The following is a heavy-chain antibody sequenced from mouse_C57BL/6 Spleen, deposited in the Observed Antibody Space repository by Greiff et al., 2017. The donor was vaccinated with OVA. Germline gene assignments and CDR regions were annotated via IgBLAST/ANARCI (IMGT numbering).Heavy chain of an antibody. CDR3: ARGDYGSSPFAY. D-gene: IGHD1-1*01. CDR2: IYPGGGYT. CDR1: GYTFTNYW. Sequence: VMLVESGAELVRPGTSVKMSCKASGYTFTNYWIGWAKQRPGHGLEWIGDIYPGGGYTNYNEKFKGKATLTADKSSSTAYMQFSSLTSEDSAIYYCARGDYGSSPFAYWGQGTLVTVSA. J-gene: IGHJ3*01. V-gene: IGHV1-63*01.